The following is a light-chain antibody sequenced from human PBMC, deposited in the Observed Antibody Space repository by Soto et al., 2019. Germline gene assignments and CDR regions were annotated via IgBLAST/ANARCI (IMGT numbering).Light chain of an antibody. CDR3: QQYFSFPYT. Sequence: DILMTQSPDSLAVSLGERATINCTSSQSILYSSNNKDFLAWYQQKPGQPPKLLIPWASSREFGVPDRFSGSGSGTDFTLTISRLQAEDLAVYFCQQYFSFPYTFGQGTKLEIK. CDR1: QSILYSSNNKDF. V-gene: IGKV4-1*01. CDR2: WAS. J-gene: IGKJ2*01.